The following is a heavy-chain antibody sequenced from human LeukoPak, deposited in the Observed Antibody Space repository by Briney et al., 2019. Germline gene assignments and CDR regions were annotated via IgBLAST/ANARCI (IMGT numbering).Heavy chain of an antibody. V-gene: IGHV4-34*01. CDR3: ARLVHAGY. D-gene: IGHD3-10*01. CDR1: GGSFSGYY. J-gene: IGHJ4*02. CDR2: INHSGST. Sequence: SETLSLTCAVYGGSFSGYYWSWIRQPPGKGLEWIGEINHSGSTNYNPSLKSRVTISVHTSKNQFSLKLSSVTAAETAVYYCARLVHAGYWGQGTLVTVSS.